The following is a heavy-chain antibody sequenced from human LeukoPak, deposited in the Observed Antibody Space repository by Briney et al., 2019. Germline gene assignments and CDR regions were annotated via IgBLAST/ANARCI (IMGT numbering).Heavy chain of an antibody. D-gene: IGHD5-18*01. CDR3: ARRTRGYSYGPIDY. J-gene: IGHJ4*02. CDR1: GGPISSTSYY. V-gene: IGHV4-39*01. Sequence: SETLSLTCTVSGGPISSTSYYWGWIRQPPAKGLEWIGSIYYSGSTYYNPSLKSRVTISVDTSKNQFSLKLSSVTAADTAVYYCARRTRGYSYGPIDYWGQGTLVTVSS. CDR2: IYYSGST.